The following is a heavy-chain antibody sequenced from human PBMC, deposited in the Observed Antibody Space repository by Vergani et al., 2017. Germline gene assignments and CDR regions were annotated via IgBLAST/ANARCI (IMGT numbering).Heavy chain of an antibody. J-gene: IGHJ5*02. CDR3: ARATMVRGVMRNWFDP. CDR2: IYHSGST. V-gene: IGHV4-38-2*02. Sequence: QLQLQQSGPGLVKPSETLFLTCTVSGYSISSGYYWGWIRQPPGKGLEWIGSIYHSGSTYYNPSLKSRVTISVDTSKNQFSLKLSSVTAADTAVYYCARATMVRGVMRNWFDPWGQGTLVTVSS. D-gene: IGHD3-10*01. CDR1: GYSISSGYY.